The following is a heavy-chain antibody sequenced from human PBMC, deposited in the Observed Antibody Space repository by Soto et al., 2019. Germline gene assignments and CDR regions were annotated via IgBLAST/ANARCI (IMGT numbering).Heavy chain of an antibody. Sequence: GGSLRLSCAASGFTFSSYAMSWVRQAPGKGLEWVSAISGSGGSTYYADSVKGRFTISRDNSKNTLYMQMNGLRVEDTAVYYCAKSYRSNWYYFDSWGQGTLVTVSS. D-gene: IGHD6-13*01. CDR1: GFTFSSYA. V-gene: IGHV3-23*01. CDR3: AKSYRSNWYYFDS. J-gene: IGHJ4*02. CDR2: ISGSGGST.